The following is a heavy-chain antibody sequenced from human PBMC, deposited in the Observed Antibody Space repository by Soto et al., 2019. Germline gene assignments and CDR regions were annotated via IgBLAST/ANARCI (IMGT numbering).Heavy chain of an antibody. V-gene: IGHV1-18*01. D-gene: IGHD3-22*01. J-gene: IGHJ3*02. CDR1: GYTFTSYL. CDR3: ERDRGSSGYYPSLSI. Sequence: ASVKVSCKASGYTFTSYLINWVRQAPGQGLEWMGWISTYNGNTNYIQKLQGRLTMTTDTSTSTAYMELRSLRSDDTAVYYCERDRGSSGYYPSLSIWGKGTMVTVSS. CDR2: ISTYNGNT.